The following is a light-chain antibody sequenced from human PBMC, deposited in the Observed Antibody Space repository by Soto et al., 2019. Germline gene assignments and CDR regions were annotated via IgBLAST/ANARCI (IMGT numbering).Light chain of an antibody. CDR2: GAS. V-gene: IGKV3-20*01. Sequence: EVVLTQSPGTLSLSPGERATLSCTASQSVSSSYLAWYQQKPGQAPRLLIYGASSRATGISDRFSGSGSGTDFTLTISRLEPEDFAGYYCQQYGSSPPYTFGQGTKREIK. CDR1: QSVSSSY. CDR3: QQYGSSPPYT. J-gene: IGKJ2*01.